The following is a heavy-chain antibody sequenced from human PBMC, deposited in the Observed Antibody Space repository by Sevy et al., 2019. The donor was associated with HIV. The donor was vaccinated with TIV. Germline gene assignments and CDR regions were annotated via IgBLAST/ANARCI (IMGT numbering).Heavy chain of an antibody. V-gene: IGHV3-73*01. Sequence: GGSLRLSCAASGFTFSGSAMHWVRQASGKGLEWVGRIRSKANSYAAAYAASVKGRFTISRDDSKKPGDLQMNRLKTEDTAVYYCTTSARDIVVVVAANPYGMDVWGQGTTVTVSS. J-gene: IGHJ6*02. D-gene: IGHD2-15*01. CDR2: IRSKANSYAA. CDR1: GFTFSGSA. CDR3: TTSARDIVVVVAANPYGMDV.